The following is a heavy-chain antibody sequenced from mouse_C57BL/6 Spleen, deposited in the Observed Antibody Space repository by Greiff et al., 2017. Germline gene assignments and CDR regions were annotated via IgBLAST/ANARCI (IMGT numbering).Heavy chain of an antibody. J-gene: IGHJ1*03. CDR3: ARHLTTGDWYFDV. V-gene: IGHV1-55*01. Sequence: QVQLQQPGAELVKPGASVTMSCKASGSTFTSYWITWVKQRPGQVLEWIGDIYPGIGSTTYNEKFKSTDPLTVDTSSSTAYMQLSSLRSEDSAVYYCARHLTTGDWYFDVWGTGTTVTVSS. CDR2: IYPGIGST. CDR1: GSTFTSYW. D-gene: IGHD2-1*01.